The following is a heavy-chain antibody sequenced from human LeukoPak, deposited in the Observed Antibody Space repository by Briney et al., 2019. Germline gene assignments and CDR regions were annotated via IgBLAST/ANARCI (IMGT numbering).Heavy chain of an antibody. CDR2: ISGSGGST. Sequence: GGSLRLSCAASGFTFSSYAMSWVRQAPGKGLEWVSAISGSGGSTYYADSVKGRFTISRDNSKNTLYLQMNSLRAEDTAVYYCVTPRSLHDYGGPPDYWGQGTLVTVSS. D-gene: IGHD4-23*01. CDR1: GFTFSSYA. V-gene: IGHV3-23*01. CDR3: VTPRSLHDYGGPPDY. J-gene: IGHJ4*02.